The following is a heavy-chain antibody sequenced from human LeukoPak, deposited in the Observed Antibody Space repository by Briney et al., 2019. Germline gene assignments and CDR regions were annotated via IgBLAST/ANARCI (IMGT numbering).Heavy chain of an antibody. CDR3: ARRLASCGGDCYSFDY. Sequence: GESLRISCKGSGYSFTTYWISWVRQMPGKGLEWMGRIAPSDSHTYYSPSFQGHVTISADKSINTAYLQWTSLRASDTAMYYCARRLASCGGDCYSFDYWGQGTLVTVSS. CDR2: IAPSDSHT. V-gene: IGHV5-10-1*01. J-gene: IGHJ4*02. D-gene: IGHD2-21*02. CDR1: GYSFTTYW.